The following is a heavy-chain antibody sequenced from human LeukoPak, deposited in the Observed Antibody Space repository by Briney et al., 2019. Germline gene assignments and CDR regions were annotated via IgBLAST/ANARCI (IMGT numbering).Heavy chain of an antibody. CDR1: GYTFTSYG. V-gene: IGHV1-18*01. CDR2: ISAYNVNT. D-gene: IGHD2-15*01. J-gene: IGHJ6*03. CDR3: ARVDPIVVVVAATPSYYYYMDV. Sequence: GASVKVSCKASGYTFTSYGISWVRQAPGQGLEWMGWISAYNVNTNYAQKLQGRVTMTTDTSTSTAYMELRSLRSDDTAVYYCARVDPIVVVVAATPSYYYYMDVWGKGTTVTVSS.